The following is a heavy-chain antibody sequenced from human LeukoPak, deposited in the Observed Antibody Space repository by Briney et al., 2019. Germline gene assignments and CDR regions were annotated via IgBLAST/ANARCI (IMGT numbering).Heavy chain of an antibody. CDR2: IFHSGST. CDR3: ARSSSSFDY. D-gene: IGHD6-6*01. Sequence: TGTLSLTCAVSGGSIRSNNWWSWVRQAPGRGLEWIGEIFHSGSTNYNAALKSRVTISLDESNNRFSLEVTSVTAADTAVYYCARSSSSFDYWGQGTLVTVSS. V-gene: IGHV4-4*02. CDR1: GGSIRSNNW. J-gene: IGHJ4*02.